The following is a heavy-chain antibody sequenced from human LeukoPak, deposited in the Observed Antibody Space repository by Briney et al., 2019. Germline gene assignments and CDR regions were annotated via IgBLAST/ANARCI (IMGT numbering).Heavy chain of an antibody. Sequence: SETLSLTCAVSGGSISSGGYSWSWIRQPPGKGLEWIGYIYHSGSTYYSPSLKSRVTISVDRSKNQFSLKLSSVTAADTAVYYCASGYYYDSSGNHPFDPWGQGTLVTVSS. V-gene: IGHV4-30-2*01. CDR3: ASGYYYDSSGNHPFDP. CDR2: IYHSGST. CDR1: GGSISSGGYS. J-gene: IGHJ5*02. D-gene: IGHD3-22*01.